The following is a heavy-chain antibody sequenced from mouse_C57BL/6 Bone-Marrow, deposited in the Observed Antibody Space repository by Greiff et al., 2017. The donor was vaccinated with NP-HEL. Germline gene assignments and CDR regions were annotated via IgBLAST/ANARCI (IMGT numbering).Heavy chain of an antibody. Sequence: QVHVKQSGAELVRPGTSVKVSCKASGYAFTNYLIEWVKQRPGQGLEWIGVINPGSGGTNYNEKFKGKATLTADKSSSTAYMQLSSLTSEDSAVYFCARKGDYDRGRGFDVWGTGTTVTVSS. J-gene: IGHJ1*03. D-gene: IGHD2-4*01. V-gene: IGHV1-54*01. CDR3: ARKGDYDRGRGFDV. CDR1: GYAFTNYL. CDR2: INPGSGGT.